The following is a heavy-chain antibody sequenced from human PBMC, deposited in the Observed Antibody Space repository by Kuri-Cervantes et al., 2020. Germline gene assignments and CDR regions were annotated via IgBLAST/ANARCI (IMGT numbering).Heavy chain of an antibody. V-gene: IGHV1-46*01. CDR2: INPSGGST. D-gene: IGHD3-10*01. Sequence: ASVKVSCKASGYTFTSYYMHWVRQAPGQGLEWMGIINPSGGSTSYAQKFQGRVTMTRDTSTSTVYMELSSLRSEDTAVYYCARPLGTYWEYYYGSGSYHPWGQGTLVTVSS. J-gene: IGHJ5*02. CDR1: GYTFTSYY. CDR3: ARPLGTYWEYYYGSGSYHP.